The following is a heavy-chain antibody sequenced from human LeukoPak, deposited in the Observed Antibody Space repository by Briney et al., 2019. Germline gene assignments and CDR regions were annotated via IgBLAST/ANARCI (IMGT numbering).Heavy chain of an antibody. J-gene: IGHJ4*02. D-gene: IGHD3-10*01. CDR3: ARQRRVILWFGEYLDY. CDR2: INHSGST. Sequence: PSETLSLTCTVSGTSISNYYWSWIRQPPGKGLEWIGEINHSGSTNYNPSLKSRVTISVDTSKNQFSLKLSSVTAADTAVYYCARQRRVILWFGEYLDYWGQGTLVTVSS. CDR1: GTSISNYY. V-gene: IGHV4-34*01.